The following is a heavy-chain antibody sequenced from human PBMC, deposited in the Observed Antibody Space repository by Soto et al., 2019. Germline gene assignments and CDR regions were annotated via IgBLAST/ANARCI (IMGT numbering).Heavy chain of an antibody. J-gene: IGHJ1*01. V-gene: IGHV2-5*02. CDR1: GFSFSTSGMG. CDR2: IYWDDDK. D-gene: IGHD4-17*01. Sequence: QITLKESGPTLVKPTQTLTLTCTCSGFSFSTSGMGVGWIRQPPGKALEWLALIYWDDDKRYSPSLKSRLAVTNDTSKKQVVITTTNMDTVDTATYYCAHIPPATVTPNAEYFPHWGQGTMVTVSS. CDR3: AHIPPATVTPNAEYFPH.